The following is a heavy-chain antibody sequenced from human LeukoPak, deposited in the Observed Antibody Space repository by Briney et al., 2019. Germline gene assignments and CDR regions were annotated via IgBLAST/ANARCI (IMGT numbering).Heavy chain of an antibody. CDR2: ISAYNGNT. V-gene: IGHV1-18*01. D-gene: IGHD3-3*01. CDR3: ARDLERLLSYYYMDV. J-gene: IGHJ6*03. Sequence: ASVKVSCKASGYTFTSYGISWVRQAPGQGLEWMGWISAYNGNTNYAQKLQGRVTMTTDTSTSTAYMELRSLRSDDTAVYYCARDLERLLSYYYMDVWGKGTTVTVSS. CDR1: GYTFTSYG.